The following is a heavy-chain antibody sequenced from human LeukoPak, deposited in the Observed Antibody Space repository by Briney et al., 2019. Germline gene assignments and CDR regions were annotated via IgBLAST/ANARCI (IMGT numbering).Heavy chain of an antibody. D-gene: IGHD3-16*02. CDR2: IYYSGST. Sequence: SETLSLTRTVSGGSISSYYWSWIRQPPGKGLEWIGYIYYSGSTNYNPSLKSRVTISVDTSKNQFSLKLSSVTAADTAVYYCATGHYVWGSYRYTYVYWGQGTLVTVSS. V-gene: IGHV4-59*01. CDR3: ATGHYVWGSYRYTYVY. CDR1: GGSISSYY. J-gene: IGHJ4*02.